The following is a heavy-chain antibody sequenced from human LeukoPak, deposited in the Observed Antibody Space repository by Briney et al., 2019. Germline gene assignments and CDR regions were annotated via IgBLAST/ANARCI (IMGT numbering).Heavy chain of an antibody. CDR3: ARDHLLFRQPPNWFDP. J-gene: IGHJ5*02. CDR1: GYTFTGYF. V-gene: IGHV1-2*02. Sequence: ASVKVSCKASGYTFTGYFMHWVRQAPGQGLEWMGWINPNSGGTNFAQKFQGRVTMARDTSISTAYMELSRLRSDDTAVYYCARDHLLFRQPPNWFDPWGQGTLVTVSS. CDR2: INPNSGGT. D-gene: IGHD2/OR15-2a*01.